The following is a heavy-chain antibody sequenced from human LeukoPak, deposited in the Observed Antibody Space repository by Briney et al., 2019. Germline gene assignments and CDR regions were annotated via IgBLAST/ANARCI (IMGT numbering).Heavy chain of an antibody. CDR1: GGSISSYY. Sequence: NPSETLSLTCTVSGGSISSYYWSWIRQPPGKGLEWIGEINHSGSTNYNPSLKSRVTISVDTSKNQFSLKLSSVTAADTAVYYCARAEGYYYYGMDVWGQGTTVTVSS. V-gene: IGHV4-34*01. CDR2: INHSGST. J-gene: IGHJ6*02. CDR3: ARAEGYYYYGMDV.